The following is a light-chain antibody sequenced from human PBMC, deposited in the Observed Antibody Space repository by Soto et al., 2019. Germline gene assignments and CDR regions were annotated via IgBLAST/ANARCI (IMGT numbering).Light chain of an antibody. J-gene: IGKJ2*01. Sequence: IQLTQSPASLSASVGDRVTITCRASHGVSSYLAWYQQNPGKAPRLLIYGASTLQTGVPSRFSGSGSGTDFTLTISSLQHEDFATYYCQQVNNYPYTFGQGTKLEIK. CDR3: QQVNNYPYT. V-gene: IGKV1-9*01. CDR2: GAS. CDR1: HGVSSY.